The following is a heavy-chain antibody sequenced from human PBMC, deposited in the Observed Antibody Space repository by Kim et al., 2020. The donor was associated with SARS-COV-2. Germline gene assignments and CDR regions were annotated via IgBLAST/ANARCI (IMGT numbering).Heavy chain of an antibody. CDR2: IYHTGST. CDR1: GGSISTYY. D-gene: IGHD2-2*01. Sequence: SETLSLTCTVSGGSISTYYWSWIRLTPGKGLEWIGHIYHTGSTNYSPSLKSRVTISVDTARTQFSLNLTSVTAADSAVYYCARGRKPAAQKSSFDYWGQGTLVTVSS. CDR3: ARGRKPAAQKSSFDY. V-gene: IGHV4-59*01. J-gene: IGHJ4*02.